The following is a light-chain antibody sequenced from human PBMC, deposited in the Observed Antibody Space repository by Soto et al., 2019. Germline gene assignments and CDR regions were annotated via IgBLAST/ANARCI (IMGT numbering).Light chain of an antibody. CDR2: KAS. Sequence: DIQMTQSPSTLSASVGDRVTITCRASQTISSWLAWYQQKPGKAPKLLIYKASTLKSGVPSRFSGSGSGAEFTLTISSLQPDDFATYYCQHYNSYSEAFGQGGKADIK. V-gene: IGKV1-5*03. CDR1: QTISSW. CDR3: QHYNSYSEA. J-gene: IGKJ1*01.